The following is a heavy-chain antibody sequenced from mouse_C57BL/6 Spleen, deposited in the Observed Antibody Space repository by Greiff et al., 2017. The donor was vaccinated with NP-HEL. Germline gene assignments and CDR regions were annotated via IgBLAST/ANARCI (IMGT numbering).Heavy chain of an antibody. CDR1: GFNIKDDY. V-gene: IGHV14-4*01. Sequence: EVQLQQSGAELVRPGASVKLSCTASGFNIKDDYMHWVKQRPEQGLEWIGWIDPENGDTEYASKFQGKATITADTSSNTAYLQLSSLTSEDTAVDYCTTGVFPVDYFDYWGQGTTLTVSS. J-gene: IGHJ2*01. CDR2: IDPENGDT. CDR3: TTGVFPVDYFDY.